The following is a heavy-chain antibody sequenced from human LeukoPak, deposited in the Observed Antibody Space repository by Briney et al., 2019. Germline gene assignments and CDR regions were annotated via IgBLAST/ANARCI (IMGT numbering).Heavy chain of an antibody. V-gene: IGHV3-74*01. Sequence: GGSLRLSCAASGFTFSSHWMHWVRQAPGKGLVWVSRFNSDGSSTTYADSVKGRFTISRDNAKNTLYLQMNSLRAEDMAVYYCARAASCGGDCSSSYLQHWGQGTLVTVSS. CDR3: ARAASCGGDCSSSYLQH. CDR2: FNSDGSST. CDR1: GFTFSSHW. D-gene: IGHD2-21*02. J-gene: IGHJ1*01.